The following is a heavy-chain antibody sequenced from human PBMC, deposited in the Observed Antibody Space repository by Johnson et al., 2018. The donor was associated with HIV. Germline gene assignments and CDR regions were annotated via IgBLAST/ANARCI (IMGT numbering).Heavy chain of an antibody. D-gene: IGHD6-13*01. J-gene: IGHJ3*02. V-gene: IGHV3-30*02. CDR1: GFTFSSYG. CDR2: IRYDGTNK. CDR3: AKEANPYSSSWYGDAFDI. Sequence: QVQLLESGGGVVRPGGSLRLSCAASGFTFSSYGMHWVRQAPGKGLEWVAFIRYDGTNKYYADSVKCRFTISRDNSKNTLYLQMNSLRAEDTAVYYCAKEANPYSSSWYGDAFDIWGQGTMVTVSS.